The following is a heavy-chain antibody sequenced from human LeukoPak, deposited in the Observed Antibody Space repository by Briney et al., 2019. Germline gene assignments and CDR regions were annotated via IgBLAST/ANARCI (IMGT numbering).Heavy chain of an antibody. V-gene: IGHV3-20*01. J-gene: IGHJ2*01. D-gene: IGHD3-16*01. CDR1: GSTFDDYA. Sequence: GGSLRLSCAASGSTFDDYAMSWVRQVPGKGLEWVSALNWNGGSTAYAASVEGRFTISRDNGRNSLYLQMNSLRAEDTAFYHCAREIGGSATWYFDLWGRGTLVTVSS. CDR3: AREIGGSATWYFDL. CDR2: LNWNGGST.